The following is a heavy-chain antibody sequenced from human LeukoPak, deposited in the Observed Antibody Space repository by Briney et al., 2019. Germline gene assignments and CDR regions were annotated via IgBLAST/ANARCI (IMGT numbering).Heavy chain of an antibody. J-gene: IGHJ4*02. CDR3: ARVQYDYYGSGSYYNLDY. CDR2: IYSGGST. V-gene: IGHV3-66*01. Sequence: PGGSLRLSCAASGFTVSSNYMSWVRQAPGKGLEWVSVIYSGGSTYYADSVKGRFTISRDNSKNTLYLQMNSLRAEDTAVYYCARVQYDYYGSGSYYNLDYWGQGTLVTVSS. CDR1: GFTVSSNY. D-gene: IGHD3-10*01.